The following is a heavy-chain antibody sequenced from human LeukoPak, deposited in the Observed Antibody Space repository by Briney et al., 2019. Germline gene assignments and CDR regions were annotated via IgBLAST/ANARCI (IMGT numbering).Heavy chain of an antibody. J-gene: IGHJ4*02. V-gene: IGHV1-69*13. CDR3: ARVGTEKKDYFDY. CDR2: IIPIFGTA. D-gene: IGHD1-1*01. CDR1: GGTFSSYA. Sequence: SVKVSCKASGGTFSSYAISWVRQAPGQGLEWMGGIIPIFGTANYAQKSQGRVTITADESTSTAYMELSSLRSEDAAVYYCARVGTEKKDYFDYWGQGTLVTVSS.